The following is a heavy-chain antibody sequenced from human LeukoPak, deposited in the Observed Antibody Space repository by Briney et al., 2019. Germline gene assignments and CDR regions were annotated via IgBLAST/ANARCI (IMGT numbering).Heavy chain of an antibody. CDR2: IFSGGGT. Sequence: PGGSLRLSCAVSGVTVSSTDMSWVRQAPGKGLEWVSVIFSGGGTYYTGSVKGRFTISRDNAKNSLYLQMNSLRAEDTAVYYCARSRRSSGWYEDDYWGQGTLVTVSS. CDR3: ARSRRSSGWYEDDY. D-gene: IGHD6-19*01. CDR1: GVTVSSTD. J-gene: IGHJ4*02. V-gene: IGHV3-53*01.